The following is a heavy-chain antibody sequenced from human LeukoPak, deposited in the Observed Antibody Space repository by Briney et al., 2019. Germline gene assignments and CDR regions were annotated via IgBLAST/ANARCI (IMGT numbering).Heavy chain of an antibody. Sequence: SETLSLTCAVYGGSFSGYYWSWIRQPPGKGLEWIGEINHSGSTNYDPSLKSRVTISVDKSKNQFSLRLSSVTAADTAVYYCASLGSGWFAYWGQGTLVTVSS. CDR3: ASLGSGWFAY. D-gene: IGHD6-19*01. CDR1: GGSFSGYY. V-gene: IGHV4-34*01. CDR2: INHSGST. J-gene: IGHJ5*01.